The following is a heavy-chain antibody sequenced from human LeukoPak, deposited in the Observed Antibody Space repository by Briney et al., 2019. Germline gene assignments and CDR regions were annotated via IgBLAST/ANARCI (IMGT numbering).Heavy chain of an antibody. D-gene: IGHD3-22*01. CDR2: INHSEST. CDR3: ARATQYYYDSSGYLIFDY. CDR1: GGSFSGYY. V-gene: IGHV4-34*01. Sequence: TPSETLSLTCAVYGGSFSGYYWSWIRQPPGKGLEWIGEINHSESTNYNPSLKSRVTISVDTSKNQFSLKLSSVTAADTAVYYCARATQYYYDSSGYLIFDYWGQGTLVTVSS. J-gene: IGHJ4*02.